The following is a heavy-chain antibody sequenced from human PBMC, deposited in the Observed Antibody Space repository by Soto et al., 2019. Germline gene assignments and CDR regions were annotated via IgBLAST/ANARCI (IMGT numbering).Heavy chain of an antibody. CDR2: TSYDETNK. J-gene: IGHJ4*02. V-gene: IGHV3-30-3*01. CDR1: GFTFSIYA. D-gene: IGHD2-15*01. CDR3: ARDINAVAIAASHL. Sequence: GGSLRLSCAASGFTFSIYAMHWVRQVPGKGLERVAVTSYDETNKYYADSVKGRFTISRDNSKNTLYLQMNSLRTEDTAVYYCARDINAVAIAASHLWGQGTLVTVPS.